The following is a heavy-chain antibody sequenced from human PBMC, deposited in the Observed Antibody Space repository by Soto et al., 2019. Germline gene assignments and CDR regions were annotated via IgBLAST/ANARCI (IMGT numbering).Heavy chain of an antibody. V-gene: IGHV3-74*01. J-gene: IGHJ4*02. CDR1: GFTFSHYW. CDR2: INSDGSST. D-gene: IGHD3-22*01. CDR3: AREDLNYYDSSWLDD. Sequence: EVQLVQSGGGSVQPGGSLRLSCAASGFTFSHYWMHWVRQVPGKGLVWVAHINSDGSSTSYADSVKGRFTISRDNAKDTLYLQMSSLIFEDTAVYYCAREDLNYYDSSWLDDWGQGALVSVSS.